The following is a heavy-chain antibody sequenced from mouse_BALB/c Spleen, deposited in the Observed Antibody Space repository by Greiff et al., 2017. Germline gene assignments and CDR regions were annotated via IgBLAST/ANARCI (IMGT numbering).Heavy chain of an antibody. Sequence: EVKLVESGGGLVKPGGSLKLSCAASGFTFSSYTMSWVRQTPEKRLEWVATISSGGSYTYYPDSVKGRFTISRDNAKNTLYLQMSSLKSEDTAMYYCTRVVHYFDYWGQGTTLTVSS. CDR2: ISSGGSYT. CDR3: TRVVHYFDY. V-gene: IGHV5-6-4*01. J-gene: IGHJ2*01. CDR1: GFTFSSYT.